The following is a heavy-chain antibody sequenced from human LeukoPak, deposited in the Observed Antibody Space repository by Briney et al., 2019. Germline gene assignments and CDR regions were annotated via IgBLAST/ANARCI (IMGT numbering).Heavy chain of an antibody. CDR1: GYTFSGYY. V-gene: IGHV1-2*02. CDR3: ARVGFGVASYYMDV. Sequence: ASVKVSCTASGYTFSGYYMHWVRQAPGQGLEWMGWINPNSGGTKYAQKFQGRATMTRDTSISTAYMELSRLRSDDRAVYYCARVGFGVASYYMDVWGKGTTVTVSS. CDR2: INPNSGGT. D-gene: IGHD3-3*01. J-gene: IGHJ6*03.